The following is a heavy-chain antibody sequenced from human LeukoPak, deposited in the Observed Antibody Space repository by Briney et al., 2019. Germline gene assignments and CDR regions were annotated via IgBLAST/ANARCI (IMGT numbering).Heavy chain of an antibody. J-gene: IGHJ4*02. Sequence: GGSLRLSCAASGFTFSSYGTHWVRQAPGKGLEWVAFAPYDGSNKYYADSVKGRFTISRDNSKNTLYLQMNSLRAEDTAVYYCAKVGNSGNYAFDYWGQGTLVTVSS. CDR2: APYDGSNK. CDR3: AKVGNSGNYAFDY. CDR1: GFTFSSYG. V-gene: IGHV3-30*02. D-gene: IGHD1-26*01.